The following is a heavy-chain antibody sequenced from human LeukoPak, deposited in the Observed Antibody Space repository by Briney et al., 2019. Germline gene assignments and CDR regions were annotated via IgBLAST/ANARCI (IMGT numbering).Heavy chain of an antibody. Sequence: ASVKVSCKASGYTFSDYPMHWVRQAPGQRLEWMGWIYAGNGDTKYSQKFQGRVTITRDTSASTAYMDLSSLRSEDTAVFYCARRIGSHYDYWGQGTLVTVSS. CDR1: GYTFSDYP. CDR3: ARRIGSHYDY. D-gene: IGHD1-26*01. J-gene: IGHJ4*02. V-gene: IGHV1-3*01. CDR2: IYAGNGDT.